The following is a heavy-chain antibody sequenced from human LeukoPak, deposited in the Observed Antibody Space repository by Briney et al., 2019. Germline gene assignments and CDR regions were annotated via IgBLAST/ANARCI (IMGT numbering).Heavy chain of an antibody. D-gene: IGHD6-13*01. CDR1: GYTFTSYY. CDR2: INPSGGST. Sequence: ASVKVSCXASGYTFTSYYMHWVRQAHGQGLEWMGIINPSGGSTSYAQKFQGRVTMTRDTSTSTVYMELSSLRSEDTAVYYCARSSSWYPDYWGQGTLVTVSS. V-gene: IGHV1-46*03. CDR3: ARSSSWYPDY. J-gene: IGHJ4*02.